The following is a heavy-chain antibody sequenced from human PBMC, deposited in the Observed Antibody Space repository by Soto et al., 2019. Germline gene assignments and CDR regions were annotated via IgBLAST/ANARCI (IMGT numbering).Heavy chain of an antibody. Sequence: GESLKISCKGSGYSFTSYWISWVRQMPGKGLEWMGRIDPSDSYTNYSPSFQGHVTISADKSISTAYLQWSSLKASDTAMYYCARFSDSSGYDPNYYYYGMDVWGQGTTVTVSS. CDR3: ARFSDSSGYDPNYYYYGMDV. J-gene: IGHJ6*02. CDR2: IDPSDSYT. D-gene: IGHD3-22*01. CDR1: GYSFTSYW. V-gene: IGHV5-10-1*01.